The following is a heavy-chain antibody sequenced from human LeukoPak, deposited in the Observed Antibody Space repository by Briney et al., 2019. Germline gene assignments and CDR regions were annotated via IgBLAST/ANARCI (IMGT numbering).Heavy chain of an antibody. J-gene: IGHJ6*03. CDR3: AGARQFRKYYYYYMDV. CDR2: ISGSGGST. CDR1: GFTFSSYG. Sequence: GGSLRLSCAASGFTFSSYGMSWVRQAPGKGLEWVSAISGSGGSTYYADSVKGRFTISRDNSKNTQYLQMHSLRAEDTAVYYCAGARQFRKYYYYYMDVWGKGTTVTISS. V-gene: IGHV3-23*01. D-gene: IGHD4-11*01.